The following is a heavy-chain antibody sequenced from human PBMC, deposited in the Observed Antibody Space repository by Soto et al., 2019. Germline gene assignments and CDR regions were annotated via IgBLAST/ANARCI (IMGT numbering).Heavy chain of an antibody. J-gene: IGHJ5*02. CDR2: ISAYNGNT. D-gene: IGHD2-2*01. Sequence: LVNGSLKAFGYTYTRYRISWLRQARRQGREWMGWISAYNGNTNYAQKLQGRVTMTTDTSTSTAYMELRSLRSDDTAVYCCARDQAPPIPKYCSSTSCYPGNWFDPWGQGALVTVSS. CDR1: GYTYTRYR. V-gene: IGHV1-18*01. CDR3: ARDQAPPIPKYCSSTSCYPGNWFDP.